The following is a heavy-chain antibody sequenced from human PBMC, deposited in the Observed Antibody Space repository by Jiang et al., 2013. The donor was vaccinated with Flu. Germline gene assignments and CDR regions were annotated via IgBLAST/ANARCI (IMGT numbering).Heavy chain of an antibody. CDR2: IDWDDGK. J-gene: IGHJ4*02. CDR3: ARTVYYYESSGHYLFDY. V-gene: IGHV2-70*11. D-gene: IGHD3-22*01. CDR1: GFSLSTSRMC. Sequence: KPTQTLTLTCNFSGFSLSTSRMCVSWIRQPPGKALEWLARIDWDDGKYYSTSLTTRLTISKDTSKNQVVLTMTNMDPVDTATYYCARTVYYYESSGHYLFDYWGQGTLVTVSS.